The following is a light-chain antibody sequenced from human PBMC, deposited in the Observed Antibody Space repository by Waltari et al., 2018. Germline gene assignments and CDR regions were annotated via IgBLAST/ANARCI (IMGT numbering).Light chain of an antibody. V-gene: IGKV1-8*01. CDR3: QQYYSYPFL. J-gene: IGKJ2*01. CDR2: AAS. CDR1: QGISSY. Sequence: IRMTQSPSSLSASTGDRVTITCRASQGISSYLAWYQQKPGKAPKLLIYAASTLQSGVPSRFSGSGSGTDFTLTISCLQSEDFATYYCQQYYSYPFLFGQGTKLEIK.